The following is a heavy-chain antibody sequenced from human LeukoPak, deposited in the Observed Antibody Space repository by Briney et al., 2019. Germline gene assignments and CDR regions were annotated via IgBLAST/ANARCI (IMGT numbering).Heavy chain of an antibody. CDR2: ISSSSSYI. V-gene: IGHV3-21*01. CDR1: GFTFSSYA. Sequence: GGSLRLSCAASGFTFSSYAMSWVRQAPGKGLEWVSSISSSSSYIYYADSVKGRFTISRDNAKNSLYLQMNSLRAEDTAVYYCARFSRDYYDTSGRDYWGQGTLVTVSS. J-gene: IGHJ4*02. CDR3: ARFSRDYYDTSGRDY. D-gene: IGHD3-22*01.